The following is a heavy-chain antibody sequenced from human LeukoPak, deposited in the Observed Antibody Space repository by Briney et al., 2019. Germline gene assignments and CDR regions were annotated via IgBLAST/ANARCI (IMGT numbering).Heavy chain of an antibody. CDR2: INHSGST. J-gene: IGHJ5*02. V-gene: IGHV4-34*01. D-gene: IGHD2-15*01. Sequence: SETLSLTCAVYGGSFSGYYWSWIRQPPGKGLEWIGEINHSGSTNYNPSLKSRVTISVDTSKNQFSLKLSSVTAADTAVYYCVRVPTYCSGGSCHKNWFDPWAREPWSPSPQ. CDR1: GGSFSGYY. CDR3: VRVPTYCSGGSCHKNWFDP.